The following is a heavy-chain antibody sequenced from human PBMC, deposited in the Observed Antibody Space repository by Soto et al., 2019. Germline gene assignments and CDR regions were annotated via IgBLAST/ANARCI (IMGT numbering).Heavy chain of an antibody. Sequence: SETLSLTCIVSGASISSRSSYWGWIRQPPGKGLEWVGTFYSGSTYNNPSLKSRVTISVDTSKNQFSLKLSSVAAEDTAIYYCATTRGIAVGGSFDHWGRGTLVTVSS. J-gene: IGHJ5*02. D-gene: IGHD6-13*01. CDR2: FYSGST. V-gene: IGHV4-39*01. CDR3: ATTRGIAVGGSFDH. CDR1: GASISSRSSY.